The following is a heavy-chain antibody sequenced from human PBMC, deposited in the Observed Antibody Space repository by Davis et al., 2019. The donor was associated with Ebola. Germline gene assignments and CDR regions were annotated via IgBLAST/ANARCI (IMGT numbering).Heavy chain of an antibody. J-gene: IGHJ4*02. Sequence: GGSLRLSCAASGFTFSSYWMSWVRQAPGKGLEWVANIKQDGSEKYYVDSVKGRFTISRDNAKNSLYLQMNSLRAEDTAVYYCARVQYDFWSGYFGYWGQGTLVTVSS. D-gene: IGHD3-3*01. CDR3: ARVQYDFWSGYFGY. V-gene: IGHV3-7*01. CDR2: IKQDGSEK. CDR1: GFTFSSYW.